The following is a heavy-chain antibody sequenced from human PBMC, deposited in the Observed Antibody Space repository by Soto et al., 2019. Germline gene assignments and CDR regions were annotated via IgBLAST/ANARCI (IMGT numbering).Heavy chain of an antibody. Sequence: SETLSLTCTVSGGSISSYYWSWIRQPPGKGLEWIGYIYYSGSTYYNPSLKSRVTISVDTSKNQFSLKLSSVTAADTAVYYCARHVGDSSGLDYWGQGTLVTVSS. J-gene: IGHJ4*02. V-gene: IGHV4-59*04. CDR2: IYYSGST. CDR1: GGSISSYY. D-gene: IGHD3-22*01. CDR3: ARHVGDSSGLDY.